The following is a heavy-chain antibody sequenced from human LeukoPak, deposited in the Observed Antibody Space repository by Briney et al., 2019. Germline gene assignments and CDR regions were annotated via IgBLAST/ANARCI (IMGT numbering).Heavy chain of an antibody. CDR1: GFTFGTYW. CDR3: VKDQGTGGSFDY. V-gene: IGHV3-74*01. CDR2: INSYGNST. Sequence: GGSLRLSCVGSGFTFGTYWMHWVRQAPGKGLVWVSRINSYGNSTNYADSAKGRFTISRDNSKNTLYLQMSGLRAEDTAVYYCVKDQGTGGSFDYWGQGTLVTVSS. J-gene: IGHJ4*02. D-gene: IGHD3-16*01.